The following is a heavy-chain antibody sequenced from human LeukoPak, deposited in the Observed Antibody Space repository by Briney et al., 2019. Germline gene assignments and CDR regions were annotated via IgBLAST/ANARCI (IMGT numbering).Heavy chain of an antibody. J-gene: IGHJ4*02. V-gene: IGHV3-30*02. D-gene: IGHD3-9*01. CDR2: IQYDGSKK. CDR1: GFTFSSNG. Sequence: GGSLRLSCVASGFTFSSNGMHWVRQAPGKGLEWVTFIQYDGSKKYYADSVKGRFTISRDNAKNSLYLQMNSLRVEDTAVYYCARVSLTGYFAFDYWGQGTLVTVSS. CDR3: ARVSLTGYFAFDY.